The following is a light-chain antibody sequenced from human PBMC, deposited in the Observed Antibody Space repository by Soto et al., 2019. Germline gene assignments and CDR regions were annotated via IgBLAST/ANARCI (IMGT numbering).Light chain of an antibody. CDR1: QSVSSSY. J-gene: IGKJ4*01. CDR3: QQYNNWPLT. V-gene: IGKV3-20*01. CDR2: GAS. Sequence: EIVLTQSPGTLSLSPGERATLSCRASQSVSSSYLAWYQQKPGQAPRLLIYGASSRATGIPDRFSVIVSGTELTITISSLKSEDGEVYEGQQYNNWPLTFGGGTKVDIK.